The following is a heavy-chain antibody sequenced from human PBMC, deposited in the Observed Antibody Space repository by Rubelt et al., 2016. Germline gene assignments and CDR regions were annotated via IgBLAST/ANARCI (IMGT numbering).Heavy chain of an antibody. D-gene: IGHD6-19*01. J-gene: IGHJ4*02. CDR3: ARDPSGSGWSDY. Sequence: VAVISYDGSNKYYADSVKGRFTISRDNSKNTLYLQMNSLRAEDTAVYYCARDPSGSGWSDYWGQGTLVTVSS. CDR2: ISYDGSNK. V-gene: IGHV3-30*01.